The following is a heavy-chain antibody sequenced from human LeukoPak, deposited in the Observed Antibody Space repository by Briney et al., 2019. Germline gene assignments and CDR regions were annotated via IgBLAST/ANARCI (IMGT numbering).Heavy chain of an antibody. J-gene: IGHJ4*02. CDR1: GYTFTGYY. CDR2: INPNSGGT. CDR3: AREGALGYDSSGYYY. D-gene: IGHD3-22*01. V-gene: IGHV1-2*02. Sequence: ASVKVSCKASGYTFTGYYMHWVRQAPGQGLEWMGWINPNSGGTNYAQKFQGRVTMTRDTSISTAYMELSRLRSDDTAVYYCAREGALGYDSSGYYYWGQGTLVTVSS.